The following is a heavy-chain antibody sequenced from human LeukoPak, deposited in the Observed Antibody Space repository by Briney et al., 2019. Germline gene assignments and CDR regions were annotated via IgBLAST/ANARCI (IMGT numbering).Heavy chain of an antibody. CDR2: IIPIFGTA. CDR1: GGTFRSYA. V-gene: IGHV1-69*13. CDR3: ASEQRYHTWGV. D-gene: IGHD5-24*01. J-gene: IGHJ4*02. Sequence: GASVKVSCKASGGTFRSYAISWVRQGPGQGVEWMGGIIPIFGTANYAQKFQGRVTITADESTSTAYMELSSLRSEDTAMYYCASEQRYHTWGVWGQGTLVTVSS.